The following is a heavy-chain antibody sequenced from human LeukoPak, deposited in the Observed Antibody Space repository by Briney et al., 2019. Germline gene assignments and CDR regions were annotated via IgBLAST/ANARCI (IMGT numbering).Heavy chain of an antibody. CDR1: GFTFSSYA. J-gene: IGHJ4*02. D-gene: IGHD3-22*01. CDR2: ISGSGGST. Sequence: PGGSLRLSCAASGFTFSSYAMSWVRQAPGKGLEWVSAISGSGGSTYYADSVKSRFTISRDNSKNTLYLQMNSLRAEDTAVYYCAKAPITMIVVVSFQDYWGQGTLVTVSS. CDR3: AKAPITMIVVVSFQDY. V-gene: IGHV3-23*01.